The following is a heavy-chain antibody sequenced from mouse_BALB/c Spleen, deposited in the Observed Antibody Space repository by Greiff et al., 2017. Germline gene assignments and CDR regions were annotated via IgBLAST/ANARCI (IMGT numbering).Heavy chain of an antibody. V-gene: IGHV5-17*02. CDR3: ARSDPYYDGYYAMDY. CDR2: ISSGSSTI. J-gene: IGHJ4*01. CDR1: GFTFSSFG. Sequence: EVKLVESGGGLVQPGGSRKLSCAASGFTFSSFGMHWVRQAPEKGLEWVAYISSGSSTIYYADTVKGRFTISRDNPKNTLFLQMTSLRSEDTAMYYCARSDPYYDGYYAMDYWGQGTSVTVSS. D-gene: IGHD1-1*01.